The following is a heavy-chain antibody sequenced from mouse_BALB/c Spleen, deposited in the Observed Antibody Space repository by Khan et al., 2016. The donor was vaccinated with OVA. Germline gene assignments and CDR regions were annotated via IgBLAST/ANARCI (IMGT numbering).Heavy chain of an antibody. CDR1: GFHIKDTY. J-gene: IGHJ3*01. Sequence: LKQSGAELVTPGASVKLSCTASGFHIKDTYMHWVKQRPEQGLEWIGRIDPANGNTKYDPKFQGRATITADTSSTKAYLQLSSLTSEDTACYYCARWILEAWFAYWGQGTLVTGAA. CDR2: IDPANGNT. V-gene: IGHV14-3*02. CDR3: ARWILEAWFAY.